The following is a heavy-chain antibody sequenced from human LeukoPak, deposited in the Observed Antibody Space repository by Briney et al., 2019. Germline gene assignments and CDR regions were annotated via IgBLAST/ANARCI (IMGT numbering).Heavy chain of an antibody. J-gene: IGHJ4*02. Sequence: GGSLRLSCAASGFTFSSYSMNWVRQAPGKGLEWVSSISSSSYIYYADSVKGRFTISRDNAKNSLYLQMNSLRAEDTAAYYCARDTSSRYSSSWYHFDYWGQGTLVTVSS. V-gene: IGHV3-21*01. CDR2: ISSSSYI. D-gene: IGHD6-13*01. CDR3: ARDTSSRYSSSWYHFDY. CDR1: GFTFSSYS.